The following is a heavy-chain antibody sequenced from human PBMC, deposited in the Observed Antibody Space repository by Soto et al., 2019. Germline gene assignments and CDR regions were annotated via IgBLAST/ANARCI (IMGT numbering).Heavy chain of an antibody. CDR1: VFSLSTSGVG. Sequence: QITLKESGPALVKPTQTLTLTCTFSVFSLSTSGVGVGWIRQPPGKALEWLAVIYWDDSKHYCPSLESRLTITKDTSKNQVVLTMTNMDPVDTATYFCAHKGYGDYPLDYWGQGTLVTVSS. J-gene: IGHJ4*02. CDR2: IYWDDSK. CDR3: AHKGYGDYPLDY. D-gene: IGHD4-17*01. V-gene: IGHV2-5*02.